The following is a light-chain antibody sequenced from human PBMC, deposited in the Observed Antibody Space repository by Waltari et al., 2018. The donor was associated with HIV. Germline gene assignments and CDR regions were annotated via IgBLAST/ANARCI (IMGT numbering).Light chain of an antibody. Sequence: QAVVTQEPSLTVSPGGTVTLTCGSSTGPVTSGHHPYWFQQKSGQAPRTLIYDTFNTPSWPPARFSGSLLGGKAALTLSGAQPEDEAEYFCLLSFAGARPVVFGGGTNLTVL. CDR2: DTF. CDR1: TGPVTSGHH. J-gene: IGLJ2*01. V-gene: IGLV7-46*01. CDR3: LLSFAGARPVV.